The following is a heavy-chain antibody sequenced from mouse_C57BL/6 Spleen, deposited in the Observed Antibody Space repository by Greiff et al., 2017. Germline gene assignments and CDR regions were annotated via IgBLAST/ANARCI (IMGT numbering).Heavy chain of an antibody. CDR2: IDPSDSYT. CDR1: GYTFTSYW. J-gene: IGHJ2*01. D-gene: IGHD2-5*01. Sequence: QVQLQQPGAELVKPGASVKLSCKASGYTFTSYWMQWVKQRPGQGLAWIGEIDPSDSYTNYNQKFKGKATLTVDTSSSTAYMQLSSLTSEDSAVYYCARSYSNYVDYWGQGTTLTVSS. V-gene: IGHV1-50*01. CDR3: ARSYSNYVDY.